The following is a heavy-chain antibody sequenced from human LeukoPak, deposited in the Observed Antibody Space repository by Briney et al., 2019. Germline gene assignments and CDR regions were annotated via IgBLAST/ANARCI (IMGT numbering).Heavy chain of an antibody. CDR2: IIPILGIA. CDR1: GGTFSSYA. J-gene: IGHJ3*02. D-gene: IGHD6-19*01. Sequence: SVKVSCKASGGTFSSYAISWVRQAPGQGLVWMGRIIPILGIANYAQKFQGRVTITADKSTSTAYMELSSLRSEDTAVYYCATDRIAVAGSGAFDIWGQGTMVTVSS. V-gene: IGHV1-69*04. CDR3: ATDRIAVAGSGAFDI.